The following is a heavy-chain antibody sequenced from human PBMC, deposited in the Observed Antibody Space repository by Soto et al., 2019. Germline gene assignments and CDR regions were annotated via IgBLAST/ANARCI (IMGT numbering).Heavy chain of an antibody. J-gene: IGHJ4*02. CDR2: IYHSGST. D-gene: IGHD3-10*01. CDR3: ARGYYGSGVFDY. Sequence: KPSETLSLTCAVSGGSISIGGYSWSWIRQPPGKGLEWIGYIYHSGSTYYNPSLKSRVTISVDRSKNQFSLKLSSVTAADTAVYYCARGYYGSGVFDYWGQGTLVTVSS. CDR1: GGSISIGGYS. V-gene: IGHV4-30-2*01.